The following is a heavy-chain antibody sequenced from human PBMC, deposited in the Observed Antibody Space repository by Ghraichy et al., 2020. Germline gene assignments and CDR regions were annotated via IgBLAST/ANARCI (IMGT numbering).Heavy chain of an antibody. J-gene: IGHJ4*02. D-gene: IGHD1-26*01. CDR2: IYYSGST. V-gene: IGHV4-59*01. CDR3: ARVRIVGAKAGGYYFDY. Sequence: SETLSLTCTVSGGSISSYYWSWIRQPPGKGLEWIGYIYYSGSTNYNPSLKSRVTISVDTSKNQFSLKLSSVTAADTAVYYCARVRIVGAKAGGYYFDYWGQGTLVTVSS. CDR1: GGSISSYY.